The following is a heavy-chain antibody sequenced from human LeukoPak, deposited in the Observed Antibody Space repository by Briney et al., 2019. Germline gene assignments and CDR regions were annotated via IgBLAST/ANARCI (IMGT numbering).Heavy chain of an antibody. CDR1: GGSISSYY. J-gene: IGHJ4*02. V-gene: IGHV4-59*08. D-gene: IGHD4-17*01. CDR3: ARHWDDYGVLGY. CDR2: IYYSGST. Sequence: SETLSLTCTVSGGSISSYYWSWIRQPPGKGLEWIGYIYYSGSTNYNPSLKSRVTISVDTSKNQFSLKLSSVTAADTAVYYCARHWDDYGVLGYWGQGTLVTVSS.